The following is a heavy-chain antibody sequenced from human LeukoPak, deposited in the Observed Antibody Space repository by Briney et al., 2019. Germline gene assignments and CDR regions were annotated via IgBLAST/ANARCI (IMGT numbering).Heavy chain of an antibody. V-gene: IGHV1-2*06. CDR3: ARDTRNYFDY. CDR1: GYTFTGYY. CDR2: INPNSGGT. J-gene: IGHJ4*02. Sequence: ASVKVSCKASGYTFTGYYMHWVRQAPGQGLEWMGRINPNSGGTNYAQKFQGRVTMARDTSISTAYMELSRLRSDDTAVYCCARDTRNYFDYWGQGTLVTVSS.